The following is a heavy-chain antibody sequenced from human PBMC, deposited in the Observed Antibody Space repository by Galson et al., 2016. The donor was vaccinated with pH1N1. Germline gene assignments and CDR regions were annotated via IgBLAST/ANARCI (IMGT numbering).Heavy chain of an antibody. D-gene: IGHD3-22*01. CDR2: IIPIFGTS. J-gene: IGHJ2*01. CDR3: AREDYYDTDLSDWYFDL. Sequence: LEWMGGIIPIFGTSKYAQKFQGRVTITADESTTTAYMELSRLISEDTAVYYCAREDYYDTDLSDWYFDLWGRGTLVTVSS. V-gene: IGHV1-69*01.